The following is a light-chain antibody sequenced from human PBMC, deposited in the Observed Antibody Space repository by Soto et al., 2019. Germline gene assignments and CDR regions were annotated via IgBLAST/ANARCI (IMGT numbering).Light chain of an antibody. CDR3: SSYTSSSTGV. J-gene: IGLJ1*01. CDR2: DVS. V-gene: IGLV2-14*01. CDR1: SSDVGGYNY. Sequence: QSALTQPASVSGAPGQSITISCTGTSSDVGGYNYVSWYQQHPGKAPKLMIYDVSNRPSGVSKRFSGSKSGNTASLTICGLQAEEEADYYCSSYTSSSTGVFGTGTKVTVL.